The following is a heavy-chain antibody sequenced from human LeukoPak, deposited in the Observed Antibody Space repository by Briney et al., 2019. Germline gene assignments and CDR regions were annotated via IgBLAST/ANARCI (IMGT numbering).Heavy chain of an antibody. CDR2: IWYDGSNK. D-gene: IGHD2-2*02. CDR1: GFTFSSYG. CDR3: AREEGYYSSTSCYNGMDV. J-gene: IGHJ6*02. V-gene: IGHV3-33*01. Sequence: QPGRSLRLSCAASGFTFSSYGMHWVRQAPGKGLEWVAVIWYDGSNKYYADSVKGRFTISRDNSKNTLYLQMNSLRGDNTAVDNCAREEGYYSSTSCYNGMDVWGQGTTVTVSS.